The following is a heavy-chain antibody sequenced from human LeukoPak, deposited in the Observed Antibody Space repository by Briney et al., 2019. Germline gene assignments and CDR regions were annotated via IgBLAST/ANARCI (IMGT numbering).Heavy chain of an antibody. D-gene: IGHD1-14*01. V-gene: IGHV4-59*08. CDR1: GGSISSYY. CDR2: IYYSGST. J-gene: IGHJ4*02. CDR3: ANFRKYTYGPYYFDY. Sequence: SETLSLTCTVSGGSISSYYWSWIRQPPGKGLEWIGYIYYSGSTNYNPSLKSRVTISVDTSKNQFSLKLNSVTSADTAVYYCANFRKYTYGPYYFDYWGQGTLVTVSS.